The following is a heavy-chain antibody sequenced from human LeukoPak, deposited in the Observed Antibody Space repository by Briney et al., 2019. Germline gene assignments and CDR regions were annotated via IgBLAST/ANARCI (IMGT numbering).Heavy chain of an antibody. CDR1: GFTFDDYA. CDR2: ISWNSGSI. CDR3: AKGLGRDPPYSSGWPFYGMDV. Sequence: QTGGSLRLSCAASGFTFDDYAMHWVRQAPGKGLEWVSGISWNSGSIGYADSVKGRFTISRDNAKNSLYLQMNSLRAEDTALYYCAKGLGRDPPYSSGWPFYGMDVWGQGTTVTVSS. V-gene: IGHV3-9*01. D-gene: IGHD6-19*01. J-gene: IGHJ6*02.